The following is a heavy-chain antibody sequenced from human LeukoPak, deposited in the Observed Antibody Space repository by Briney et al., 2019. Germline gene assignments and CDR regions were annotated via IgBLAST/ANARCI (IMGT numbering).Heavy chain of an antibody. CDR2: VSSSGTT. CDR3: AREMVRDAFDI. J-gene: IGHJ3*02. V-gene: IGHV4-31*03. D-gene: IGHD2-8*01. CDR1: GGSISRDGHY. Sequence: SQTLSLTCTVAGGSISRDGHYWSWIRQYPGKGLESIGSVSSSGTTTYNPSLKTRVTISLDTSHNQFSLNLRSLTAADTAVYYCAREMVRDAFDIWGQGTMVIVSS.